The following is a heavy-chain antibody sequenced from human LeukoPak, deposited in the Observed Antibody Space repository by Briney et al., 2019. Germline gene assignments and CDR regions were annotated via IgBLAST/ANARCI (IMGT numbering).Heavy chain of an antibody. J-gene: IGHJ3*02. CDR2: INPNSGGT. CDR1: GYTFTGYY. CDR3: ARDRVSAPTYYDFWSGYYTDAFDI. D-gene: IGHD3-3*01. V-gene: IGHV1-2*02. Sequence: ASVKVSCKASGYTFTGYYMHWVRQAPGQGLEWMGWINPNSGGTNYAQKFQGRVTMTRDTSISTAYMERSRLRSDDTAVYYCARDRVSAPTYYDFWSGYYTDAFDIWGQGTMVTVSS.